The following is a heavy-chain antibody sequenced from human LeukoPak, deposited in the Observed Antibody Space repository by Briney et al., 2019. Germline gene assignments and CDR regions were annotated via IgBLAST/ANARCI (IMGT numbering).Heavy chain of an antibody. J-gene: IGHJ3*02. CDR2: ISYDGSNK. CDR3: ARGWGNIVVVPAATGAFGI. Sequence: PGGSLRLSCAASGFTFSSYGMHWVRQAPGKGLEWVAVISYDGSNKYYADSVKGRFTISRDNSKNTLYLQMNSLRAEDTAVYYCARGWGNIVVVPAATGAFGIWGQGTMVTVSS. V-gene: IGHV3-30*03. D-gene: IGHD2-2*01. CDR1: GFTFSSYG.